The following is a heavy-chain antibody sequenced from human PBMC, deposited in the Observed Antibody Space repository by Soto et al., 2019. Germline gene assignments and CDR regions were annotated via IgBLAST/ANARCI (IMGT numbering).Heavy chain of an antibody. J-gene: IGHJ3*01. V-gene: IGHV3-23*01. Sequence: GGSLRLSCAASGFTFSSYAMSWVRQAPGKGLEWVSAISGSGGSTYYADSVKGRFTIYRDNSKNTLYLQMNSLRAEDTAVYFCAKVGSGYDYGAFDVWGQGTMVTVSS. CDR1: GFTFSSYA. CDR2: ISGSGGST. D-gene: IGHD5-12*01. CDR3: AKVGSGYDYGAFDV.